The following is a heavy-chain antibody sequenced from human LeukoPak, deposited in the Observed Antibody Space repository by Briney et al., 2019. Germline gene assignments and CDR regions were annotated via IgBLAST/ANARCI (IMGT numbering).Heavy chain of an antibody. CDR1: GYTFTELS. J-gene: IGHJ1*01. V-gene: IGHV1-24*01. Sequence: GASVKVSCKVSGYTFTELSMHWVRQAPGKGLEWMGGFDPEDGETIYAQKFQGRVTMTEDTSTDTAYMELSSLRSEDTAVYYCATDSAYYRSPFQHWGQGTLVTVSS. CDR2: FDPEDGET. D-gene: IGHD1-26*01. CDR3: ATDSAYYRSPFQH.